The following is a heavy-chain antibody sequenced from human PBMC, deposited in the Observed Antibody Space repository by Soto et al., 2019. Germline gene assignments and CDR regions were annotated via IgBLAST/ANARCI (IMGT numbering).Heavy chain of an antibody. CDR2: IWYDGSNK. D-gene: IGHD3-10*01. Sequence: QVQLVESGGGVVQPGRSLRLSCAASGFTFSSYGMHWVRQAPGKGLEWVAVIWYDGSNKYYADSVKGRFTISRDNSKNTLYLQMNSLRAEDTAVYYCARDSRVFGDTDAGYWGQGTLVTVSS. CDR1: GFTFSSYG. CDR3: ARDSRVFGDTDAGY. V-gene: IGHV3-33*01. J-gene: IGHJ4*02.